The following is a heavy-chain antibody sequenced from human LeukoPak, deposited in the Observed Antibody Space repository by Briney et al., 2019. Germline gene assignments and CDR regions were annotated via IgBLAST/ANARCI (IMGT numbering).Heavy chain of an antibody. CDR3: ARGRSTVTSNWYFDL. D-gene: IGHD4-17*01. Sequence: SETLSLTCAVYGGSFSGYYWSWIRQPPGKGLEWIGEINHSGSTNYNPSLKSRVTISVDTSKNQLSLKLSSVTAADTAVYYCARGRSTVTSNWYFDLWGRGTLVTVSS. V-gene: IGHV4-34*01. J-gene: IGHJ2*01. CDR2: INHSGST. CDR1: GGSFSGYY.